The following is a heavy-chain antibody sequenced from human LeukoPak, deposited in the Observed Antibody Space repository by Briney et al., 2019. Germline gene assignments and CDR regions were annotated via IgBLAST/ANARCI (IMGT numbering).Heavy chain of an antibody. CDR3: AVFIAVAGTPYYYYMDV. Sequence: SETLSLTCTVSGYSISSGHYWGWIRQPPGKGLEWIGEINHSGSTNYNPSLKSRVTISVDTSKNQFSLKLSSVTAADTAVYYCAVFIAVAGTPYYYYMDVWGKGTTVTVSS. V-gene: IGHV4-38-2*02. CDR1: GYSISSGHY. J-gene: IGHJ6*03. CDR2: INHSGST. D-gene: IGHD6-19*01.